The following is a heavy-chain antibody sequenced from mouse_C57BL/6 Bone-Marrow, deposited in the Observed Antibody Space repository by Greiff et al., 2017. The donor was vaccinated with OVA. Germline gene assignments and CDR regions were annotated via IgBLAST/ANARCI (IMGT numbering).Heavy chain of an antibody. CDR1: GYTFTSYG. Sequence: QVQLQQSGAELARPGASVKLSCKASGYTFTSYGISWVKQRTGQGLEWIGEIYTRSGNTYYNEKFKGKATLTADKSSSTAYMELRSLTSEDSAVYFCAREGITTVVESFAYWGQGTLVTVSA. J-gene: IGHJ3*01. CDR2: IYTRSGNT. D-gene: IGHD1-1*01. V-gene: IGHV1-81*01. CDR3: AREGITTVVESFAY.